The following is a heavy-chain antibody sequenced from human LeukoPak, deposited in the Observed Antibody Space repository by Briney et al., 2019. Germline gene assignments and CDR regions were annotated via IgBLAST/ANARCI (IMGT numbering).Heavy chain of an antibody. Sequence: SETLSLTCTVSGGSISSGAYYWNWIRQHPGKGLEWIGHIYYSGSTYYNPSLKSRVTISVDTSKNQFSLKLSSVTAADTAVYYCARSLERQVDSWGQGTLVTVSS. D-gene: IGHD1-1*01. J-gene: IGHJ4*02. CDR1: GGSISSGAYY. CDR3: ARSLERQVDS. CDR2: IYYSGST. V-gene: IGHV4-31*03.